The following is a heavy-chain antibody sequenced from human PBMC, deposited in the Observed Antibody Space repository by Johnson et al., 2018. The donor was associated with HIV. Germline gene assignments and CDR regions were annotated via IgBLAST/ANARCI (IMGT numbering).Heavy chain of an antibody. CDR3: ARDSTPWGGDHVGYAFDI. J-gene: IGHJ3*02. D-gene: IGHD4-17*01. V-gene: IGHV3-11*04. CDR2: ISSSGGTI. CDR1: GFTFSDYY. Sequence: QVQLVESGGGLVKPGGSLRLSCAASGFTFSDYYMSWIRQAPGKGPEWVSYISSSGGTIYYADFVKGRFTISRDNAKKSMYLQMNSLRAEDTALYYCARDSTPWGGDHVGYAFDIWGQGTMVTVSS.